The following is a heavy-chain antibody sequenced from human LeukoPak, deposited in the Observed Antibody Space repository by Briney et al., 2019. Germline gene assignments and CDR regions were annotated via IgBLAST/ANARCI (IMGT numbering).Heavy chain of an antibody. CDR2: INSDGSST. CDR1: GFTFSSYW. D-gene: IGHD6-19*01. CDR3: ARDDCSSGWSCPGY. V-gene: IGHV3-74*01. Sequence: GGSLRLSCAASGFTFSSYWMHWVRQAPGKGLVWFSRINSDGSSTSYADSVKGRFTISRDNAKDTLYLQMNSLRAEDTAVYYCARDDCSSGWSCPGYWGQGTLVTVSS. J-gene: IGHJ4*02.